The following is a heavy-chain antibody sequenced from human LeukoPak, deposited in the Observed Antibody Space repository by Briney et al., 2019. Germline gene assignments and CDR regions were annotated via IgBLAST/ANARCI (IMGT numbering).Heavy chain of an antibody. CDR2: ITGSGGST. J-gene: IGHJ4*02. CDR3: AGAYSSGRRY. D-gene: IGHD6-19*01. V-gene: IGHV3-23*01. Sequence: QPGGSLRLSCAASGFTFSSYAMTWVRQAPGKGLEWVSAITGSGGSTYYADSVKGRFTISRDNAKNSLYLQMNSLRAEDTAVYYCAGAYSSGRRYWGQGTLVTVSS. CDR1: GFTFSSYA.